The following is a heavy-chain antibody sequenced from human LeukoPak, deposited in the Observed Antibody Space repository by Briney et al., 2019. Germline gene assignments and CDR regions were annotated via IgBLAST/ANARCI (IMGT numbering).Heavy chain of an antibody. CDR1: GGSISSNSYY. J-gene: IGHJ4*02. Sequence: SETLSLTCAVSGGSISSNSYYWGWIRQPPGKGLEWIGSIYYSGSTNYNPSLKSRVTISVDTSKNQFSLKLSSVTAADTAVYYCARVVGYSGYAGRHFDYWGQGTLVTVSS. CDR3: ARVVGYSGYAGRHFDY. V-gene: IGHV4-39*07. CDR2: IYYSGST. D-gene: IGHD5-12*01.